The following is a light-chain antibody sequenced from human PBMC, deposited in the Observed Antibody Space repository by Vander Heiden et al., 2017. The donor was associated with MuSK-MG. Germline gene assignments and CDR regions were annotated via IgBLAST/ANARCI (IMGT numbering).Light chain of an antibody. CDR3: QAWESETWV. V-gene: IGLV3-1*01. CDR2: QDT. J-gene: IGLJ3*02. CDR1: SLGRKF. Sequence: SYELTQAPSVPVSPGQTATITCSGNSLGRKFVCWYQQKPAQSPVRGIYQDTKRPSGIPGRFYGSNPANKATMTISGAQAMDDSYESCQAWESETWVFGGGTKLTVL.